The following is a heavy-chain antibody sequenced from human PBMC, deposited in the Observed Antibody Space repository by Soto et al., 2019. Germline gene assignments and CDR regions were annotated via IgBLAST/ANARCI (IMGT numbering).Heavy chain of an antibody. J-gene: IGHJ4*02. CDR2: ISSSGGTI. CDR3: ARDYSSYGPFDY. V-gene: IGHV3-48*01. D-gene: IGHD5-18*01. Sequence: GGSLRLSCAASGFTFSTYAMSWVRQAPGKGLEWVSYISSSGGTIYYADSVKGRLTISRDNAKNSLYLQMNSLRAEDTAVYYCARDYSSYGPFDYWGQGTLVTVSS. CDR1: GFTFSTYA.